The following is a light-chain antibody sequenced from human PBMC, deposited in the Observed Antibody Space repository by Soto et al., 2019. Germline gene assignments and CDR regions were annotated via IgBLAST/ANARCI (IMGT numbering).Light chain of an antibody. CDR1: SSDVGGYDY. CDR3: ISYTSSRPIDV. J-gene: IGLJ1*01. V-gene: IGLV2-14*01. CDR2: EVS. Sequence: QSALTHPASVSGSPGQSITISCAGSSSDVGGYDYLSWYQQHPGKAPRLIIFEVSNRLSGTSNRFSDSKSGNKASLTISGLQAEDEADYFCISYTSSRPIDVFGTGTKVTVL.